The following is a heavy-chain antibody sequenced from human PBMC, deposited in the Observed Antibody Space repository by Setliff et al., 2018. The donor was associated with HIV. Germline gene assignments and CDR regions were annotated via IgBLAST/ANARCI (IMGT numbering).Heavy chain of an antibody. V-gene: IGHV4-59*02. CDR2: IYYTGST. Sequence: SETLFLTCTVSGDSVSGYYWTWIRQPPGKGLEWIGDIYYTGSTNSSPSLKSRVTISLDTSKNQFSPKLSSVSAADTAMYYCARGNPDFDILTGYWSHYFDYWGQGRLVTV. D-gene: IGHD3-9*01. CDR3: ARGNPDFDILTGYWSHYFDY. CDR1: GDSVSGYY. J-gene: IGHJ4*02.